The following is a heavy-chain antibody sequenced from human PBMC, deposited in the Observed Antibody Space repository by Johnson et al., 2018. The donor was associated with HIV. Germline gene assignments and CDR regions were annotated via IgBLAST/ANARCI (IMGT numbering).Heavy chain of an antibody. CDR2: ISYDGSNK. CDR3: ARELVVITADDAFDI. D-gene: IGHD2-21*01. Sequence: QVQVLESGGVVVQPGRSLRLSCAASGFTFSSYAMHWVRQAPGKGLEWVAVISYDGSNKYYADSVKGRFTISRDNSKNTLYLQMNSLRAEDTAVYYCARELVVITADDAFDIWGQGTMVTVSS. CDR1: GFTFSSYA. J-gene: IGHJ3*02. V-gene: IGHV3-30*04.